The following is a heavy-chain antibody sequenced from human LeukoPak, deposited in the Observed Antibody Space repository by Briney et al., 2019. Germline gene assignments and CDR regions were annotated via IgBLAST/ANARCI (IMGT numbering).Heavy chain of an antibody. CDR1: GCTFSPLG. Sequence: PGGSLRLSCAASGCTFSPLGMNWVRQAPGRGLEWVSYISSGSSTTYYADSVKGRFTISRDNAKNSLYLQVNSLRDEDTAVYYCARGRGLTLSYHYFDYWGQGTLVTVSS. CDR3: ARGRGLTLSYHYFDY. J-gene: IGHJ4*02. CDR2: ISSGSSTT. V-gene: IGHV3-48*02. D-gene: IGHD3-10*01.